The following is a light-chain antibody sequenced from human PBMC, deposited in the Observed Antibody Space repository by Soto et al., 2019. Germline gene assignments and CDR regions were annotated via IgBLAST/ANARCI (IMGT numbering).Light chain of an antibody. CDR1: HGVSGW. V-gene: IGKV1-12*01. CDR2: TVS. CDR3: QQGKTFPFT. Sequence: IQMTQSPSSVSASVGDTVTLSCQTSHGVSGWLAWYQQKPGKAPTLLIYTVSNLQSGVPSRFSGSGSGTDSSLTITNLQPEDFATYFCQQGKTFPFTFGPGTKVEVK. J-gene: IGKJ3*01.